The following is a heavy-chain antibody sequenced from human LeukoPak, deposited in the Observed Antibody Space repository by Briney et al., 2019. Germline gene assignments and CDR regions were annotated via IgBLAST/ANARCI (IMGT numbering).Heavy chain of an antibody. CDR3: ATVEYGSYYYGMDV. D-gene: IGHD4-23*01. Sequence: SVKVSCKASGGTFSSYAISWVRQAPGQGPEWMGGIIPIFGTANYAQKFQGRVTITADESTSTAYMELSSLRSEDTAVYYCATVEYGSYYYGMDVWGQGTTVTVSS. CDR2: IIPIFGTA. CDR1: GGTFSSYA. J-gene: IGHJ6*02. V-gene: IGHV1-69*13.